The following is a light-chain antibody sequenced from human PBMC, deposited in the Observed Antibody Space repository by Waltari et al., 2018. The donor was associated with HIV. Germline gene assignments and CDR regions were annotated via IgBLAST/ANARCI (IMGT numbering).Light chain of an antibody. J-gene: IGKJ5*01. V-gene: IGKV3-20*01. CDR1: QSVGRRF. CDR3: KQYGSSPLT. Sequence: EVVFTHSPGTLSLSPGERATLSCRASQSVGRRFLASYQPKPGQTPSLLIYGASRRATGIPDRLSGSGSGTDFTLTITRLELEDFAVYYCKQYGSSPLTFGQGTRLEIK. CDR2: GAS.